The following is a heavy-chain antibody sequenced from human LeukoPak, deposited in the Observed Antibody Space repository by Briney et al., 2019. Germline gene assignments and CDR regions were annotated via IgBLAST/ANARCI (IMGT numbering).Heavy chain of an antibody. CDR1: GDSVSSNSAA. D-gene: IGHD3-3*01. J-gene: IGHJ3*02. V-gene: IGHV6-1*01. Sequence: SQTLSLTCAISGDSVSSNSAAWNWIRQSPSRGLEWLGRTYYRSKWYNDYAVSVKSPITINPDTSENQFSLKLSSVTAADTAVYYCARGRYYDFWSGYLRLDAFDIWGQGTMVTVSS. CDR3: ARGRYYDFWSGYLRLDAFDI. CDR2: TYYRSKWYN.